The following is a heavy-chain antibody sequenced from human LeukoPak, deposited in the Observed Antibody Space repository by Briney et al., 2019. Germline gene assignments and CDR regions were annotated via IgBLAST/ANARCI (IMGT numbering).Heavy chain of an antibody. D-gene: IGHD3-10*01. V-gene: IGHV3-48*01. CDR2: ISSSSSTI. CDR1: GFTFSSYS. J-gene: IGHJ6*03. CDR3: ARGLNYYASGSYYKNYYYFYMDV. Sequence: PGGSLRPSCAASGFTFSSYSMNWVRQAPGKGLEWVSYISSSSSTIYYADSVKGRFTISRDNAKNSLYLQMNSLRAEDTAVYYCARGLNYYASGSYYKNYYYFYMDVWGKGTTVTVSS.